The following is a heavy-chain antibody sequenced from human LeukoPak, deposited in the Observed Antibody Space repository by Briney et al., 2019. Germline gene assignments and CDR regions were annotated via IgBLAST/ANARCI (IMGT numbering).Heavy chain of an antibody. CDR1: GYTFTSYG. CDR3: ARRSKILITFGGVIVH. D-gene: IGHD3-16*01. J-gene: IGHJ5*02. V-gene: IGHV1-18*01. CDR2: ISAYNGNT. Sequence: GASVKVSCKASGYTFTSYGISWVRQAPGQGLEWMGWISAYNGNTNYAQKLQGRVTMTRDTSISTAYMELSRLRSDDTAVYYCARRSKILITFGGVIVHWGQGTLVSVSS.